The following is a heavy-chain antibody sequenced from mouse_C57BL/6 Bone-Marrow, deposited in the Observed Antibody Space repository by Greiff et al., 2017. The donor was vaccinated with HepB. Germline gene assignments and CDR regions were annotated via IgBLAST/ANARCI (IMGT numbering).Heavy chain of an antibody. Sequence: VQLQQPGAELVKPGASVKLSCKASGYTFTSYWMQWVKQRPGQGLEWIGEIDPSDSYTNYNQKFKGKATLTVDTSSSTAYMQLSSLTSEDSAVYYCARDAYDGDWFAYWGRGTRVTVSA. CDR3: ARDAYDGDWFAY. V-gene: IGHV1-50*01. CDR1: GYTFTSYW. D-gene: IGHD2-12*01. J-gene: IGHJ3*01. CDR2: IDPSDSYT.